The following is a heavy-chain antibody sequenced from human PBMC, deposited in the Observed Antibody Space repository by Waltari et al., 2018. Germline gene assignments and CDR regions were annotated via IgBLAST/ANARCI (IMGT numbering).Heavy chain of an antibody. J-gene: IGHJ5*02. CDR3: ASDVHSGRYGWFDP. CDR1: GCPFSTFW. CDR2: IKSDGSAT. D-gene: IGHD1-26*01. V-gene: IGHV3-74*01. Sequence: EVRLVESGGDLVQPGGSLRPACAASGCPFSTFWVHRVRQVPGKSLVWVSRIKSDGSATSYADSVKGRFTISRDNAKNTVYLQMNSLRAEDTAVYHCASDVHSGRYGWFDPWGQGTLVTVSS.